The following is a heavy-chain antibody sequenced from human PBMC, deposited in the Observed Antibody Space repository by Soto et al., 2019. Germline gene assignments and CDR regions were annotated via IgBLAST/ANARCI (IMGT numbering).Heavy chain of an antibody. Sequence: QITLKESGPTLVKPTQTLTLTCTFSWFSLTTSGVGVGWIRQPPGKALEWLALIYWDDDKRYSPSLKNRLTITKDTSKNQVVLTMTTTDPVDTATYYCAHTMPPLVADYWGQGTLVTVSS. CDR3: AHTMPPLVADY. D-gene: IGHD2-2*01. J-gene: IGHJ4*02. CDR1: WFSLTTSGVG. V-gene: IGHV2-5*02. CDR2: IYWDDDK.